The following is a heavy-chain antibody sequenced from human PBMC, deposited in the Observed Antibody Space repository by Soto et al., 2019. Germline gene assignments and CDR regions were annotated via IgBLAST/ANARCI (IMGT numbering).Heavy chain of an antibody. CDR3: AKNWNWGSLVH. Sequence: QVHLQESGPGLVKPSETLSLTCTVSGDSISTDYWSWIRQSPGKGLEWIGFIYYGGSTNYNPSLKSRVTISVDPPKNQFSLKLSSVTAADTAVYYWAKNWNWGSLVHWGQGTLVTVSS. V-gene: IGHV4-59*08. D-gene: IGHD7-27*01. CDR1: GDSISTDY. J-gene: IGHJ4*02. CDR2: IYYGGST.